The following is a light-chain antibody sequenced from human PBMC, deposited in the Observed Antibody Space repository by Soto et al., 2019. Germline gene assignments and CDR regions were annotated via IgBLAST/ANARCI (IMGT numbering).Light chain of an antibody. CDR2: SNN. Sequence: QAVVTQPPSASGTPGQRVTISCPGSSSNIGSNTVNWYQQLPGTAPKLLIYSNNQRPSGVPDRFSGSKSGTSASLAISGLQSEDEADYYCAAWDDSLNGVVFGGGTKVTVL. V-gene: IGLV1-44*01. CDR1: SSNIGSNT. J-gene: IGLJ2*01. CDR3: AAWDDSLNGVV.